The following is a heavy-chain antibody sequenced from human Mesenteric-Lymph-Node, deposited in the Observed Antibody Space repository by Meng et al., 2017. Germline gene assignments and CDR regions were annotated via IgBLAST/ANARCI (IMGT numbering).Heavy chain of an antibody. J-gene: IGHJ5*02. V-gene: IGHV1-69*05. Sequence: QVRWGQAGAEGKKPGSSVKVSCKASGGTFSSYAISWGRQAPGQGLEWMGGIIPIFGTANYAQKFQGRVTITTDESTSTAYMELSSLRSEDTAVYYCARGPIVATIRNWFDPWGQGTLVTVSS. D-gene: IGHD5-12*01. CDR1: GGTFSSYA. CDR2: IIPIFGTA. CDR3: ARGPIVATIRNWFDP.